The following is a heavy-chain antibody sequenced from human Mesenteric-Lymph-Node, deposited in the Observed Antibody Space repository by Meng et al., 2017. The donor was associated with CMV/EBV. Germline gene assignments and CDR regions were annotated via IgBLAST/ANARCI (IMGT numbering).Heavy chain of an antibody. V-gene: IGHV1-8*03. CDR2: MNPNSGNT. CDR3: AAGSASTGAGGFDL. Sequence: ASVKVSCKASGYTFTSYDINWVRQATGQGLEWMGWMNPNSGNTGYAQKFQGRVTITRNTSISTAYMELSSLRSEDTAVYYCAAGSASTGAGGFDLWGRGTMVTVSS. CDR1: GYTFTSYD. J-gene: IGHJ3*01. D-gene: IGHD2-8*02.